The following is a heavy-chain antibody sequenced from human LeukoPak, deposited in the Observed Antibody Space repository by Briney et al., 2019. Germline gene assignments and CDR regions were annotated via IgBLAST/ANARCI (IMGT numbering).Heavy chain of an antibody. CDR3: ARGLGNLAPWYYYYYYMDV. V-gene: IGHV4-34*01. J-gene: IGHJ6*03. CDR2: INHSGST. D-gene: IGHD4-23*01. CDR1: GGSFSGYY. Sequence: PSETLSLTCAVYGGSFSGYYWSWIRQPPGKGLEWSGEINHSGSTNYNPSLKSRVTISVDTSKNQFSLKLSSVTAADTAVYYCARGLGNLAPWYYYYYYMDVWGKGTTVTASS.